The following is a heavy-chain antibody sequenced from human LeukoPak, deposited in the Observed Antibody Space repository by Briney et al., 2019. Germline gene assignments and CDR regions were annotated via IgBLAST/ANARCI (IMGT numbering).Heavy chain of an antibody. D-gene: IGHD3-16*01. V-gene: IGHV3-30*18. CDR2: ISYDGSNK. J-gene: IGHJ6*02. Sequence: PGGSLRLSCAASGFTFSSYGMHWVRQAPGKGLEWVAVISYDGSNKYYADSVKGRFTISRDNSKNTLYLQMNSLRAEDTAVYYCAKDGGSLYYYYYYGMDVWGQGTTVTVSS. CDR1: GFTFSSYG. CDR3: AKDGGSLYYYYYYGMDV.